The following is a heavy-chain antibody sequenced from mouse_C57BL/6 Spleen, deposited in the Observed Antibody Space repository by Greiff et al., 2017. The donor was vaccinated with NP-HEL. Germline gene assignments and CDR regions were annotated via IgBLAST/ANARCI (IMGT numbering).Heavy chain of an antibody. D-gene: IGHD1-3*01. CDR2: IYPGSGST. CDR3: ARWRYIDAMDY. Sequence: QVQLKQPGAELVKPGASVKMSCKASGYTFTSYWITWVKQGPGQGLEWIGDIYPGSGSTNYNEKFKSKATLTVDTSSSTAYMQLSSLTSEDSAVYYCARWRYIDAMDYWGQGTSVTVSS. CDR1: GYTFTSYW. V-gene: IGHV1-55*01. J-gene: IGHJ4*01.